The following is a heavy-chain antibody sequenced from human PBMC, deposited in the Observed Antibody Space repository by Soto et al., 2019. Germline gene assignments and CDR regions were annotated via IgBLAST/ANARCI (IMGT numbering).Heavy chain of an antibody. CDR2: ISGSGGST. CDR1: EGTSGNLA. Sequence: GVPMRLSCAASEGTSGNLAVSWVRQEPGKGLEWVSAISGSGGSTYYADSVKGRFTISRDNSKNTLYLQMNSLRAEDTAVYYCAKDGYGSGSYYYHAGMDVWGQGTTVTVSS. V-gene: IGHV3-23*01. D-gene: IGHD3-10*01. J-gene: IGHJ6*02. CDR3: AKDGYGSGSYYYHAGMDV.